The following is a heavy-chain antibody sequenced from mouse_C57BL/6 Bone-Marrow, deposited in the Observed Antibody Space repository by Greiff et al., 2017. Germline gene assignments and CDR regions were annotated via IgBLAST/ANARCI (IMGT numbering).Heavy chain of an antibody. V-gene: IGHV1-64*01. Sequence: QVQLQQPGAELVKPGASVKLSCKASGYTFTNYWMHWVKQRPGQGLEWIGMMHPNGGMPDYNEKFKSEATLSVDKSSRTAYMELSSLTSEDSAGYYCARSYDYDDYTMDDWGQGTSVTVSS. J-gene: IGHJ4*01. D-gene: IGHD2-4*01. CDR2: MHPNGGMP. CDR3: ARSYDYDDYTMDD. CDR1: GYTFTNYW.